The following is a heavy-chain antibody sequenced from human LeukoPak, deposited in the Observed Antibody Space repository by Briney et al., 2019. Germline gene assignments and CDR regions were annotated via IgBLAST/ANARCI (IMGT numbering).Heavy chain of an antibody. CDR3: ARDWGVSARPGYMDV. V-gene: IGHV4-59*01. CDR2: IYYSGST. J-gene: IGHJ6*03. CDR1: GGSISRYY. Sequence: PSETLSLTCTVSGGSISRYYWSWIRQPPGKGLEWIGDIYYSGSTNYNPPLKRRVTISVDTAKNQLSLELSSVTAADTAVYYCARDWGVSARPGYMDVWGKGTTVTVSS. D-gene: IGHD6-6*01.